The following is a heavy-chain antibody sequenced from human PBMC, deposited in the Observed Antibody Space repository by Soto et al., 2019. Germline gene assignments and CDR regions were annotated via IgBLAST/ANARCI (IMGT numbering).Heavy chain of an antibody. Sequence: QVQLVESGGGVVQPGRSLRLSCVASGFTFSNYAMEWVRQAPGKGLEWVAVVSADGSSQNCAVSVRGRFTVSRDNSKNTVCLQMNSLRIEDTATYYCAGEAFDSWGQGTLVAVSS. CDR3: AGEAFDS. CDR2: VSADGSSQ. V-gene: IGHV3-30-3*01. J-gene: IGHJ4*02. CDR1: GFTFSNYA.